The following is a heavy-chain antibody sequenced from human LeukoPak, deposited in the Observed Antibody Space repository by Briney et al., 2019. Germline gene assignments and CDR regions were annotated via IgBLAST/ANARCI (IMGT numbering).Heavy chain of an antibody. CDR2: IYYSGET. J-gene: IGHJ4*02. CDR1: GGSISSSNYY. D-gene: IGHD3-16*02. V-gene: IGHV4-39*01. Sequence: PSETLSLTCTVSGGSISSSNYYWGWIRQPPGQGLEWIGTIYYSGETYYNPSLKSRITISRDTSKNLFSLSLTSVTAADTAVYYCAGHHDYLWMTYRRPGDYFDFWGQGILVTVSS. CDR3: AGHHDYLWMTYRRPGDYFDF.